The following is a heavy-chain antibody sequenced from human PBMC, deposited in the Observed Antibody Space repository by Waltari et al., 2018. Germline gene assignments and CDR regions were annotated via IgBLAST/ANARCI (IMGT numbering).Heavy chain of an antibody. J-gene: IGHJ4*02. Sequence: EVQLLESGGGLVQPGGSLRLSCAASGFTFSSYSMSWVRQAPGKGLEWVSAISGSGGSTYYADSVKGRFTISRDNSKNTLYLQMNSLRAEDTAVYYCAKDRKEEQLVDYWGQGTLVTVSS. CDR2: ISGSGGST. CDR1: GFTFSSYS. CDR3: AKDRKEEQLVDY. D-gene: IGHD6-6*01. V-gene: IGHV3-23*01.